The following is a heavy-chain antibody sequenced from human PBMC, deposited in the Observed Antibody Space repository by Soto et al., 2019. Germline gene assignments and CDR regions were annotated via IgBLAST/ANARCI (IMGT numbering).Heavy chain of an antibody. CDR3: AHRPSGWYLFDY. Sequence: QITLKESGPTLVRPTQTLTLTCTFSGFSLSTSGLGVGWIRQPPGKALECLALIYWNDDKRYSPSLKARLTITKDTSKNQVVLTMTNMDPVDTATYYCAHRPSGWYLFDYWGQGTLVTVSS. J-gene: IGHJ4*02. CDR2: IYWNDDK. CDR1: GFSLSTSGLG. V-gene: IGHV2-5*01. D-gene: IGHD6-19*01.